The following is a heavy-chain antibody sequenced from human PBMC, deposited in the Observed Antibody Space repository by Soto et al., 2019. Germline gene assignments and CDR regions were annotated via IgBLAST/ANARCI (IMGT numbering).Heavy chain of an antibody. CDR3: AKNPGYYYDSTGYHFDY. V-gene: IGHV3-23*01. J-gene: IGHJ4*02. CDR2: ISYGGGTT. Sequence: GGSLRLCCAASGVTFSNYAMSWVRQAPGKGLEWVSAISYGGGTTYYADSVKGRFTISRDNSKNTLYLQMNSLRAEDTAVYYSAKNPGYYYDSTGYHFDYWGQGTLVTVSS. CDR1: GVTFSNYA. D-gene: IGHD3-22*01.